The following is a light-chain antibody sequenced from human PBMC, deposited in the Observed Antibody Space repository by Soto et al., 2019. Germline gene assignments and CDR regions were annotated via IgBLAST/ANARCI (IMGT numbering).Light chain of an antibody. Sequence: DIQMTQSPSSLSASVGDRATITCQASQGISNYLNWYQQTPGKAPKLLIYDASNLKTAVPSRFSRSGSGTHSIFTNCSLQPEDIATYDCQHYDYHPLTFGAGTKVDIK. CDR1: QGISNY. J-gene: IGKJ4*01. CDR3: QHYDYHPLT. CDR2: DAS. V-gene: IGKV1-33*01.